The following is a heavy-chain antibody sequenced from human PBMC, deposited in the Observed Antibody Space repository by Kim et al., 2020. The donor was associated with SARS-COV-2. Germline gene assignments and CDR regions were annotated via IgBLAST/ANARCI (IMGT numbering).Heavy chain of an antibody. Sequence: GGSLRLSCAASGFTFRTYGMHWVRQAPGKGPVLVSSINIDGGTTSYADSVRGRFTISRDNAKNTVYLQMNSLRAEDAAGFYCARSTDTGANHFFDNWGQG. D-gene: IGHD7-27*01. V-gene: IGHV3-74*01. CDR3: ARSTDTGANHFFDN. J-gene: IGHJ4*02. CDR1: GFTFRTYG. CDR2: INIDGGTT.